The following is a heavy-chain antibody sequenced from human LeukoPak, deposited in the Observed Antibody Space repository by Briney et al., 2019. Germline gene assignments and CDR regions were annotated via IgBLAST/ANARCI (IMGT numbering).Heavy chain of an antibody. CDR2: ISSSGSTI. Sequence: GGYLRLSCAASGFTLSDYYMSWIRQAPGKGLEWVSYISSSGSTIYYADSVKGRFTISRDNAKNSLYLQMNSLRAEDTAVYYCARAAVVIDWFDPWGQGTLVTVSS. D-gene: IGHD3-22*01. V-gene: IGHV3-11*04. CDR1: GFTLSDYY. CDR3: ARAAVVIDWFDP. J-gene: IGHJ5*02.